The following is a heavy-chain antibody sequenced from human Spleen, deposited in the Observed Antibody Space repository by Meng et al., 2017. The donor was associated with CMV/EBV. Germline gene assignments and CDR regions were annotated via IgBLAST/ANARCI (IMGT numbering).Heavy chain of an antibody. CDR1: GFSFSNYA. D-gene: IGHD5-24*01. CDR3: AREVSDGYSYYYYGMDV. J-gene: IGHJ6*02. V-gene: IGHV3-30-3*01. Sequence: SCAASGFSFSNYAMHWVRQAPGKGLEWVAVISYDGSNKYYADSVKGRFTISRDNSKNTLYLQMNSLRPEDTAVYYCAREVSDGYSYYYYGMDVWGQGTTVTVSS. CDR2: ISYDGSNK.